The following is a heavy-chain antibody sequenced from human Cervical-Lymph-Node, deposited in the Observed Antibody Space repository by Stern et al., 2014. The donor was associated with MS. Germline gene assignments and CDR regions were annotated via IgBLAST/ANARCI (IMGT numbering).Heavy chain of an antibody. J-gene: IGHJ5*01. CDR3: ARGLGSYDDS. D-gene: IGHD3-10*01. CDR2: ISSGGDLI. Sequence: VQLVESGGGLVKPGGSLRLSCAASGFTFPDYYMTWIRQAPGRGLEWLSYISSGGDLIHYADSVRGRVTISRDNAKNSLFLQMNSLSVEDTAVYFCARGLGSYDDSWGQGTLVTVSS. V-gene: IGHV3-11*01. CDR1: GFTFPDYY.